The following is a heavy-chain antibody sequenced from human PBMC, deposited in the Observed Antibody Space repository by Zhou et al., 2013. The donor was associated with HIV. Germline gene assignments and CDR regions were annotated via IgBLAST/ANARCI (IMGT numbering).Heavy chain of an antibody. CDR2: ISAYNGNT. D-gene: IGHD3-22*01. V-gene: IGHV1-3*01. Sequence: QVQLVQSGAEVKKPGASVKVSCKASGYTFTSYAMHWVRQAPGQRLEWMGWISAYNGNTNYAQKLQGRVTMTTDTSTSTAYMELRSLRSDDTAVYYCARDAVVTRSYYYDRDAAYYFDYVGQGTLVTVSS. J-gene: IGHJ4*02. CDR3: ARDAVVTRSYYYDRDAAYYFDY. CDR1: GYTFTSYA.